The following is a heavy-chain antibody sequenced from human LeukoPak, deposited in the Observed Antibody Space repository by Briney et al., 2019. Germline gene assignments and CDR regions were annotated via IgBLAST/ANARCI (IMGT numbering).Heavy chain of an antibody. V-gene: IGHV3-30*18. Sequence: GGSLRLSCAASGYPFSSSDIHWVRQAPGKGLEWVAFVSHEGSSKFYAEAVKGRFGISRDNSKSTTYLQMNGLRADDTAVYYCAKTTGGWPRFFDHWGQGTLVAVSS. CDR3: AKTTGGWPRFFDH. CDR2: VSHEGSSK. CDR1: GYPFSSSD. D-gene: IGHD6-19*01. J-gene: IGHJ4*02.